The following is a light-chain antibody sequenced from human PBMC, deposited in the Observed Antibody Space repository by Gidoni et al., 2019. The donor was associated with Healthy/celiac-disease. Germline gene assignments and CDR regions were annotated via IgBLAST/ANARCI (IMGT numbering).Light chain of an antibody. CDR2: DAS. CDR3: QQYDNLPFT. CDR1: QDISSY. Sequence: DIQMTQSPSSLSASVGDRVTITCQAGQDISSYLNWYQQKPGKAPKLLIYDASSLETGVPSRFSGSGSGTDFTFTISSLQPEDIATYYCQQYDNLPFTFGPGTKVDIK. V-gene: IGKV1-33*01. J-gene: IGKJ3*01.